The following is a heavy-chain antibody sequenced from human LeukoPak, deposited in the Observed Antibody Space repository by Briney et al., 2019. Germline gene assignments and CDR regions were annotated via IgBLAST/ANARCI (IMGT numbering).Heavy chain of an antibody. V-gene: IGHV3-21*01. Sequence: GGSLRLSCAASGFTFSSYSMNWVRQAPGKGLEWVSSISSSSSYIYYADSVKGRFTISRDNAKNSLYLQMNSLRAEDTAVYYCARDFGGNDFDYWGQGTLLTVSS. CDR3: ARDFGGNDFDY. J-gene: IGHJ4*02. CDR2: ISSSSSYI. CDR1: GFTFSSYS. D-gene: IGHD4-23*01.